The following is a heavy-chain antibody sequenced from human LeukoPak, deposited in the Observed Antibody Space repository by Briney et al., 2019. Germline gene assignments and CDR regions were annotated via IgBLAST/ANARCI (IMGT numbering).Heavy chain of an antibody. J-gene: IGHJ4*02. CDR1: GDSVSSNSAA. CDR2: TYYRSNLYN. D-gene: IGHD4-17*01. CDR3: AXSRYGDYDYFDY. Sequence: QTLXXXCAISGDSVSSNSAAWNWIRQSPSRGLEWLGRTYYRSNLYNDHAVSVKIRITINQDTSKNQYSLQLNSGTPEDRAVXXCAXSRYGDYDYFDYWGQGTLVTVSS. V-gene: IGHV6-1*01.